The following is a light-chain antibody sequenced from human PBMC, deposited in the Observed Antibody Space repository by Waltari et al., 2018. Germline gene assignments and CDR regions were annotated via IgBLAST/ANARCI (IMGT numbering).Light chain of an antibody. J-gene: IGKJ2*01. V-gene: IGKV1-39*01. CDR2: AAS. CDR1: HTINNY. Sequence: DIQITQSPSSLSASVGYRFTITCRASHTINNYLNWYQQKPGEAPKLLIYAASSLQSGVPSRFSGGGSGTDFTLTISSLQLEDFTTYYCQQSYTTPGTFGQGTKVDIK. CDR3: QQSYTTPGT.